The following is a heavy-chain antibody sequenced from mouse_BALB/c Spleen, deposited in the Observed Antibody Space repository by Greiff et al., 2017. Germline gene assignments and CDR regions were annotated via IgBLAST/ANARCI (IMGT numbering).Heavy chain of an antibody. D-gene: IGHD2-3*01. CDR1: GYTFSSYW. Sequence: QVQLQQSGAELMKPGASVKISCKATGYTFSSYWIEWVKQRPGHGLEWIGEILPGSGSTNYNEKFKGKATFPADTSSNTAYMQLSSLTSEDSAVYYCASTQFRWLLFDYWGQGTTLTVSS. V-gene: IGHV1-9*01. CDR2: ILPGSGST. CDR3: ASTQFRWLLFDY. J-gene: IGHJ2*01.